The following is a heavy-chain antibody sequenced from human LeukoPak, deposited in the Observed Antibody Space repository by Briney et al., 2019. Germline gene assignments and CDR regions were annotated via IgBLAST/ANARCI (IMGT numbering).Heavy chain of an antibody. V-gene: IGHV4-39*07. J-gene: IGHJ4*02. CDR2: IYYSGST. D-gene: IGHD3-3*01. Sequence: SETLSLTCTVSGVSISSSSYFWVWIRQPPGKGLEWIGSIYYSGSTYYNPSLKSRVTISVDTSKNQFSLKLSSVTAADTAVYYCARAYYDFWSGYRITYYFDYWGQGTLVTVSS. CDR1: GVSISSSSYF. CDR3: ARAYYDFWSGYRITYYFDY.